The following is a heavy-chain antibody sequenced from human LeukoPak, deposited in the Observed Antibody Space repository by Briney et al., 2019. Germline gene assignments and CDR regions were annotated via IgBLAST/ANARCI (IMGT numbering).Heavy chain of an antibody. V-gene: IGHV3-7*01. CDR1: GFTFSSYA. Sequence: GGSLRLSCAASGFTFSSYAMHWVRQAPGKGLEWVANIKQDGSEKYYVDSVKGRFTISRDNAKNSLYLQMNSLRAEDTAVYYCAREKRDPRGNWFDPRGQGTLVTVSS. CDR2: IKQDGSEK. J-gene: IGHJ5*02. D-gene: IGHD3-10*01. CDR3: AREKRDPRGNWFDP.